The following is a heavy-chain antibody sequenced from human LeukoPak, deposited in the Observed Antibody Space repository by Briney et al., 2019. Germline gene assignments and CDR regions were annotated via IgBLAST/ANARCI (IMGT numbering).Heavy chain of an antibody. V-gene: IGHV1-3*01. CDR2: INAGNGNT. D-gene: IGHD3-22*01. J-gene: IGHJ4*02. CDR1: GYTFTSYA. Sequence: ASVKVSCKASGYTFTSYAMHWVRQAPGQRLEWMGWINAGNGNTKYSQKFQGRVTITRDTSASTAYMELSSLRSEDTAVYYCARDKYYYDSSGYYYHNPFDYWGQGTLVTVSS. CDR3: ARDKYYYDSSGYYYHNPFDY.